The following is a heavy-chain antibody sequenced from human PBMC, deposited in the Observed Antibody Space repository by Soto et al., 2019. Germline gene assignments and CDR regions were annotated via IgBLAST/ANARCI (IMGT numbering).Heavy chain of an antibody. J-gene: IGHJ6*02. D-gene: IGHD6-13*01. CDR2: IYYSGST. V-gene: IGHV4-39*01. CDR3: ARLVLAAAGYYYYYGMDV. Sequence: SETLSLTCTVSGGSISSSSYYWGWIRQPPGKGLEWIGSIYYSGSTYYNPSLKSRVTISVDTSKNQFSLKLSSVTAADTAVYYCARLVLAAAGYYYYYGMDVWGQGTTVTVSS. CDR1: GGSISSSSYY.